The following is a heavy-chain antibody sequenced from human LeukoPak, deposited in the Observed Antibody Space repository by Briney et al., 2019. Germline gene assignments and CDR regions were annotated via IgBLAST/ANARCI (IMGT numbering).Heavy chain of an antibody. CDR2: ISSNNGYI. D-gene: IGHD6-6*01. V-gene: IGHV3-21*01. CDR3: ARDLGTRKSIAFAD. CDR1: GFSFISYR. Sequence: PGGSLRLSCAASGFSFISYRVNWVRQAPGKGLEWVASISSNNGYIYYADSVKGRFTISRDNGENSLHLQMNSLRAEDAAVYYCARDLGTRKSIAFADWGQGTLVTVSS. J-gene: IGHJ4*02.